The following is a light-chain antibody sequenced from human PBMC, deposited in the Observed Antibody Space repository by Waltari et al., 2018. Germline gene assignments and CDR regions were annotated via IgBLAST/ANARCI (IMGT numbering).Light chain of an antibody. Sequence: DIQMTQSPSTLSASVGDRVTITCRASQRISSRLAWYQQKPGKAPKLLSYKASSLESGVPSRFSGSGSGTEFTLTISSLQPDDFATYYCQQYNSFTWTFGQGTKVEIK. J-gene: IGKJ1*01. CDR2: KAS. V-gene: IGKV1-5*03. CDR3: QQYNSFTWT. CDR1: QRISSR.